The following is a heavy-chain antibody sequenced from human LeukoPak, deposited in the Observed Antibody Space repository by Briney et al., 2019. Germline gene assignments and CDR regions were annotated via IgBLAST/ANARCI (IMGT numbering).Heavy chain of an antibody. J-gene: IGHJ6*04. CDR1: GFTFSSYA. V-gene: IGHV3-23*01. CDR2: ISGSGGST. Sequence: GRSLRLSCAASGFTFSSYAMHWVRQAPGKGLEWVSAISGSGGSTYYADSVRGRFTISRDNSKNTLYLQMNSLRAEDTAVYYCAKAPGYYYGMDVWGKGTTVTVSS. CDR3: AKAPGYYYGMDV.